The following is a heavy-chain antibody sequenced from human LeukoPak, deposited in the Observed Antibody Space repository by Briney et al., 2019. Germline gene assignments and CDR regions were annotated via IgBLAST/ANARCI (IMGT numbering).Heavy chain of an antibody. V-gene: IGHV4-59*01. D-gene: IGHD6-19*01. CDR1: GGSISSYY. Sequence: KPSETLSLTCTVSGGSISSYYWSWIRQPPGKGLEWIGYIYYSGSTDYNPSPKSRVTISVDTSKNQFSLKLSSVTAADTAVYYCARVEQWLVGFDYWGQGTLVTVSS. CDR3: ARVEQWLVGFDY. J-gene: IGHJ4*02. CDR2: IYYSGST.